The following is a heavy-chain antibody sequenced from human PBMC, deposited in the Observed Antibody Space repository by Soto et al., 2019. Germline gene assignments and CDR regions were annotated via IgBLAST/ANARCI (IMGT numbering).Heavy chain of an antibody. D-gene: IGHD2-21*02. J-gene: IGHJ4*02. CDR2: IHPSGGGT. V-gene: IGHV1-46*02. CDR1: GYTFNTYY. CDR3: ARGGHIAVVTASFDY. Sequence: ASVKVSCKPSGYTFNTYYLHCVRQAPGQALEWMGVIHPSGGGTTYAQKFLGRVTVTRDTSTSTVFMELSSLRSDDTAVYYCARGGHIAVVTASFDYWGQGTLVTVSS.